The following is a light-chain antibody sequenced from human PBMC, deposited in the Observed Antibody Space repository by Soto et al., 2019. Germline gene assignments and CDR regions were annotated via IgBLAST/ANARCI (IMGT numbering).Light chain of an antibody. CDR1: QSVGHN. J-gene: IGKJ1*01. V-gene: IGKV3-15*01. CDR3: QQYNNWPRT. Sequence: DIVMTQSPVTLSVSPGDRATLSCRASQSVGHNLAWFQQKPGQAPRLLIYGASAGATGIPDRFSGSGFGTESTLTICSRRSEDLAVYYCQQYNNWPRTFGQGTKVE. CDR2: GAS.